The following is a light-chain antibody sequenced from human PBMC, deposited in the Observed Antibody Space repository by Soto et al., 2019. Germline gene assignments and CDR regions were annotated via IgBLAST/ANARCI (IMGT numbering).Light chain of an antibody. Sequence: VLTQSPGTLSLSPGESASLACRDSQSVSSSYLAWYQQNTGQTPRILIYGESTRATGIPDRLSGSGSGTDLNLTISRLEPEDSAVYYCQQYNYWPITFGQGTRLEIK. CDR1: QSVSSSY. CDR2: GES. CDR3: QQYNYWPIT. V-gene: IGKV3-20*01. J-gene: IGKJ5*01.